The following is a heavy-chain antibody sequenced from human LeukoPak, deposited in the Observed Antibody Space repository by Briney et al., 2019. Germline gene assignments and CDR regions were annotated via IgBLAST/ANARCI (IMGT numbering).Heavy chain of an antibody. CDR3: ARDPRDSSGYDY. CDR2: MNPNSGNT. D-gene: IGHD3-22*01. J-gene: IGHJ4*02. CDR1: GYTFTSYD. V-gene: IGHV1-8*01. Sequence: GASVKVSCKASGYTFTSYDINWVRQATGQGLEWMGWMNPNSGNTGYAQKFQGRVTITRNTSISTAYMELSSLRSEDTAVYYCARDPRDSSGYDYWGQGTLVTVSS.